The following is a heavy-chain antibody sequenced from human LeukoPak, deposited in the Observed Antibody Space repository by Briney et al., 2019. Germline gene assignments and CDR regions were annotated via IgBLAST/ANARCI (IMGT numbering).Heavy chain of an antibody. CDR1: GFTFSSYA. CDR3: ATNDILTGYFRYYFDY. D-gene: IGHD3-9*01. J-gene: IGHJ4*02. CDR2: ISNGGGYI. V-gene: IGHV3-21*01. Sequence: GGSLRLSCAASGFTFSSYAMSWVRQAPGKGLEWVSSISNGGGYIYYADSVKGRFTISRDNAKNSLYLQMNSLRAEDTAVYYCATNDILTGYFRYYFDYWGQGTLVTVSS.